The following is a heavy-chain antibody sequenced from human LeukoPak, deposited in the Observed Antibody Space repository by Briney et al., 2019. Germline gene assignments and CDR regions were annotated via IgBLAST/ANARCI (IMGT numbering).Heavy chain of an antibody. CDR3: ARGGHFTYYDILTGYQRGAFDI. Sequence: PSETLSLTCTVSGSSISSYYWSWIRQPPGKGLEWIGYIYYSGSTNYNPSLKSRVTISVDTSKNQFSLKLSSVTAADTAVYYCARGGHFTYYDILTGYQRGAFDIWGQGTMVTVSS. CDR1: GSSISSYY. V-gene: IGHV4-59*01. J-gene: IGHJ3*02. CDR2: IYYSGST. D-gene: IGHD3-9*01.